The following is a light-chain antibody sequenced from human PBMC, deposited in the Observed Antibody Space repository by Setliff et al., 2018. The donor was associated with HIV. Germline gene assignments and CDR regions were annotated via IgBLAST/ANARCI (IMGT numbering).Light chain of an antibody. CDR3: SSYAGSNNV. V-gene: IGLV2-8*01. CDR2: EVS. CDR1: SSDVGGYNY. Sequence: QSVLTPPPSASGSPGQSVTISRTGTSSDVGGYNYVSWYQQHPGKAPKLMIYEVSKRPSGVPDRFSGSKSGNTASLTVSGLQAEDEADYYCSSYAGSNNVFGTGTKVTVL. J-gene: IGLJ1*01.